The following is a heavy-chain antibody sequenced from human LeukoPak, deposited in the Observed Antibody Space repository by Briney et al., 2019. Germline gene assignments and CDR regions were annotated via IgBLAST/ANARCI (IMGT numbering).Heavy chain of an antibody. D-gene: IGHD3-10*02. V-gene: IGHV1-3*01. CDR3: ARFRPVRGNDY. CDR2: INAGIGNT. J-gene: IGHJ4*02. CDR1: GYTFTTYS. Sequence: GASVKVSCTASGYTFTTYSIHWVRQAPGQRLEWMGWINAGIGNTKYSQKFHGRVTITRDTSASTAYMELSSLRSEDTAVYYCARFRPVRGNDYWGQGTLVTVSS.